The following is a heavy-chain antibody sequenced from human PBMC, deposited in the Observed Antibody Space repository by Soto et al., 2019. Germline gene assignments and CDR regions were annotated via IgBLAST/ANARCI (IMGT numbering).Heavy chain of an antibody. Sequence: GGSLRLSCVVSGFIFNTYGMSWVRQAPGKGLEWVSSISGGGGSTYYAESVKGRFTISRDNSKNTLYLQMNSLRAEDTAVYYCAKGVDSGSIFDYWGQGTLVTVSS. J-gene: IGHJ4*02. CDR3: AKGVDSGSIFDY. CDR2: ISGGGGST. V-gene: IGHV3-23*01. CDR1: GFIFNTYG. D-gene: IGHD1-26*01.